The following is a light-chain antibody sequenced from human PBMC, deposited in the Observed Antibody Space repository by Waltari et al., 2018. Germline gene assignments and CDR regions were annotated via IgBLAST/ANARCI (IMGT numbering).Light chain of an antibody. J-gene: IGKJ2*01. CDR1: QRINTW. CDR3: QQSHSIPYT. V-gene: IGKV1-39*01. CDR2: AAS. Sequence: IQMTQSPSALSASVGDRVTITCRASQRINTWMAWYQQRPGKAPKVLIFAASSLQSGVPSRFSGSGSGTDFTLTISSLQPEDFATYYCQQSHSIPYTFGQGTKVEIK.